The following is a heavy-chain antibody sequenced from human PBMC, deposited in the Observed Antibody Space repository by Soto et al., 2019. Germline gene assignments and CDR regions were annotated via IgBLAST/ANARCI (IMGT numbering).Heavy chain of an antibody. CDR1: GFTFSSYS. CDR2: ISSSSSYI. D-gene: IGHD2-2*01. CDR3: ARGWCSSTSCYQEVGYYYYMDV. Sequence: GGSLRLSCAASGFTFSSYSMNWVRQAPGKGLEWVSSISSSSSYIYYADSVKGRFTISRDNAKNSLYLQMNSLRAEDTAVYYCARGWCSSTSCYQEVGYYYYMDVWGKGTTVTVSS. J-gene: IGHJ6*03. V-gene: IGHV3-21*01.